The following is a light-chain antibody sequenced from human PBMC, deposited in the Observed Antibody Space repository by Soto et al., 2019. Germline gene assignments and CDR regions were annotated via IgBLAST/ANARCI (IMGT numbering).Light chain of an antibody. CDR3: CSFAISGTWV. V-gene: IGLV2-23*01. J-gene: IGLJ3*02. CDR1: SSDVGSYNL. Sequence: QSVLTQPASVSGSPGQSITISCTGTSSDVGSYNLVSWYQQHPGKAPKLMISEGNKRPSGISNRFSGSKSGNTASLTISGLQAEDEADYYCCSFAISGTWVFGGGTKVTVL. CDR2: EGN.